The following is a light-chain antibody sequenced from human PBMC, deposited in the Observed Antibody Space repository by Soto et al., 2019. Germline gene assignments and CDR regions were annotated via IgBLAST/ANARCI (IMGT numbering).Light chain of an antibody. J-gene: IGKJ5*01. V-gene: IGKV1-33*01. CDR3: PHSASLPLP. Sequence: IQMTQTPAALSASVGGGCTSTCQASQDNNKNLIWYQQKPGKAPKLLIYDASDLETGVPSRFSGSGSGTGFTFTISSLQPEDFATYCSPHSASLPLPFAQRRLPAIK. CDR1: QDNNKN. CDR2: DAS.